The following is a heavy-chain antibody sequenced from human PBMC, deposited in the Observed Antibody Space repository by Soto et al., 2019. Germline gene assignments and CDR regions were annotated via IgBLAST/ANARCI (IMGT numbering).Heavy chain of an antibody. J-gene: IGHJ5*02. CDR2: ISGSGGST. CDR1: GFTFDDYA. V-gene: IGHV3-23*01. Sequence: GGSLRLSCAASGFTFDDYAMHWVRQAPGKGLEWVSAISGSGGSTYYADSVKGRFTISRDNSKNTLYLQMNSLRAEDTAVYYCAKDQNIVVVPAATWFDPWGQGTLVTVSS. D-gene: IGHD2-2*01. CDR3: AKDQNIVVVPAATWFDP.